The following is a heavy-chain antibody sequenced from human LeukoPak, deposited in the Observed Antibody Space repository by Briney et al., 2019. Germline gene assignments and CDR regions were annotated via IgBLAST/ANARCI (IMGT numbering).Heavy chain of an antibody. CDR1: GFTFSSYG. CDR2: IRYDGSNK. CDR3: AKDRDYYDSSGYSYYFDY. J-gene: IGHJ4*02. Sequence: PGGSLRLSCAASGFTFSSYGMHWVRQAPGKGLEWVAFIRYDGSNKYYADSVKGRFTISRDNSKNTLYLQMNSLRAEDTAVYYCAKDRDYYDSSGYSYYFDYWGQGTLVTVSS. D-gene: IGHD3-22*01. V-gene: IGHV3-30*02.